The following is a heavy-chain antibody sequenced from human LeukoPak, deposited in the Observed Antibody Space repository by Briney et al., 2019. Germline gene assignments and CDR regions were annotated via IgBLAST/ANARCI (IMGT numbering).Heavy chain of an antibody. J-gene: IGHJ6*02. Sequence: ASVKVSCKASGYTFTGYYMHWVRQAPGQGLEWMGWINPNSGGTNYAQKFQGWVTMTRDTSISTAYMELSRLRSDDTAVYYCARGIVAFYYYYGMDVWGQGTTVTVSS. CDR2: INPNSGGT. V-gene: IGHV1-2*04. CDR1: GYTFTGYY. D-gene: IGHD1-26*01. CDR3: ARGIVAFYYYYGMDV.